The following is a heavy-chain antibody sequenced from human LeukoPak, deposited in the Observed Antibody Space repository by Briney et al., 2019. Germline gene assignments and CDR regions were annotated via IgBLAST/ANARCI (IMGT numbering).Heavy chain of an antibody. CDR2: ISGSGGST. Sequence: GGSVRLSCAASGFTFSSYAMSWVRQAPGKGLEWVSAISGSGGSTYYADSVKGRFTISRDNSKNTLYLQMNSLRAEDTAVYYCAKDEWLVPQYFQHWGQGTLVTVSS. D-gene: IGHD6-19*01. CDR3: AKDEWLVPQYFQH. J-gene: IGHJ1*01. CDR1: GFTFSSYA. V-gene: IGHV3-23*01.